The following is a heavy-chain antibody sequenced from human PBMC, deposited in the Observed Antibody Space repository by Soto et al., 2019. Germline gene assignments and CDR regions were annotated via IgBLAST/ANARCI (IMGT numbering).Heavy chain of an antibody. CDR1: GDEIRDHG. V-gene: IGHV4-59*03. D-gene: IGHD1-20*01. Sequence: SETLSLSWSVSGDEIRDHGWSWIRKNPGRGLEWIGCVHESGSTDYNPSLRGRVIISLHTSKSQFSLSLRSATAADTATYYCARGTRALITSFFAYWGQGIPVTVSS. J-gene: IGHJ4*02. CDR3: ARGTRALITSFFAY. CDR2: VHESGST.